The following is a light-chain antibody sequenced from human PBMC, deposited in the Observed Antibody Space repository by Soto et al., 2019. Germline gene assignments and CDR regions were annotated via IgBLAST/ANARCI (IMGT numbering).Light chain of an antibody. CDR1: QSVGSD. Sequence: EIVMTQSPATLSASPGERATLSCRASQSVGSDFAWYQQKPGKAPMLVIYDIFTRATGVPTRISGSGSGTVFTLTISSLQSDDVAVYYYQQYNSWPLTFGEGTKVEIK. CDR3: QQYNSWPLT. V-gene: IGKV3D-15*01. J-gene: IGKJ4*01. CDR2: DIF.